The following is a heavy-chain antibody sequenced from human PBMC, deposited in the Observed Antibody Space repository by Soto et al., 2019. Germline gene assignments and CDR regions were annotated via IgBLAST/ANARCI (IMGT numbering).Heavy chain of an antibody. V-gene: IGHV3-13*01. CDR3: ARFGRMTPSYYYGMDV. CDR2: IGTAGDT. Sequence: GGSLRLSCAASGFTFSSYDMHWVRQATGKGLEWVSAIGTAGDTYYPGSVKGRFTISRENAKNSLYLQMNSLRAEDTAVYYCARFGRMTPSYYYGMDVWGQGPTVTVSS. J-gene: IGHJ6*02. D-gene: IGHD1-26*01. CDR1: GFTFSSYD.